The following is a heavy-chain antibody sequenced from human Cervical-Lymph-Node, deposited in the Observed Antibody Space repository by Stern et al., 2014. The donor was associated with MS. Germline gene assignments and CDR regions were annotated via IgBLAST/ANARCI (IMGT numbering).Heavy chain of an antibody. CDR2: IWYDGSNK. Sequence: VHLVESGGGVVQPGRSLRLSCAASGFTFSSYGMHWVRQAPGKGLEWVAVIWYDGSNKYYADSVKGRFTISRDNSKNTLYLQMNSLRAEDTAVYYCARDHASGSYYGFDYWGQGTLVTVSS. CDR3: ARDHASGSYYGFDY. D-gene: IGHD1-26*01. V-gene: IGHV3-33*01. J-gene: IGHJ4*02. CDR1: GFTFSSYG.